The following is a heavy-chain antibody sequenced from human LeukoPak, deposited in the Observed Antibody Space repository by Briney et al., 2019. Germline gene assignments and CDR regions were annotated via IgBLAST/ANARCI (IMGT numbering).Heavy chain of an antibody. CDR1: GGTFSSYA. J-gene: IGHJ6*02. CDR3: ARDRGVAVAGTGMDV. V-gene: IGHV1-69*13. CDR2: IIPIFGTA. Sequence: ASGKVSCKASGGTFSSYAISWVRQAPGQGLEWMGGIIPIFGTANYAQKFQGRVTITADESTSTAYMELSSLRSEDTAVYYCARDRGVAVAGTGMDVWGQGTTVTVSS. D-gene: IGHD6-19*01.